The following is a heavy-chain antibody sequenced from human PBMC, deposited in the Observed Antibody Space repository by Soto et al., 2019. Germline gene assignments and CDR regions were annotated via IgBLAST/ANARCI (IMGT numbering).Heavy chain of an antibody. CDR3: TTDSGMSPYSFDY. V-gene: IGHV3-15*01. Sequence: KAGGALRVSCAASGFTCSYYGMTWVRQAPGKGLEWVGRIMSKTDGGTTDYAAPVKGRFTISRDDSKSTLYLQMNSLKTEDTAFYYCTTDSGMSPYSFDYWGQGTLVTVSS. J-gene: IGHJ4*02. CDR2: IMSKTDGGTT. D-gene: IGHD1-26*01. CDR1: GFTCSYYG.